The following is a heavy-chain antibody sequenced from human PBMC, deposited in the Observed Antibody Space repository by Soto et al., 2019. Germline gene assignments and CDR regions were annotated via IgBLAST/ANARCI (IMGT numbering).Heavy chain of an antibody. CDR2: ISGSGGST. J-gene: IGHJ3*02. CDR1: GFTFSSYA. CDR3: AKALFGELLPLDAFDI. Sequence: LRLSCAASGFTFSSYAMSWVRQAPGKGLEWVSAISGSGGSTYYADSVKGRFTISRDNSKNTLYLQMNSLRAEDTAVYYCAKALFGELLPLDAFDIWGQGTMVTVSS. D-gene: IGHD3-10*01. V-gene: IGHV3-23*01.